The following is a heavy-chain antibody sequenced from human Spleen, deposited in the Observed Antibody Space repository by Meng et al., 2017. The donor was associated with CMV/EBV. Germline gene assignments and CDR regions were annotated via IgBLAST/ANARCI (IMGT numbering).Heavy chain of an antibody. CDR1: GFTFSSYW. J-gene: IGHJ6*02. V-gene: IGHV3-74*01. CDR2: INSDGSST. CDR3: ARDQYTAMVKDGMDV. D-gene: IGHD5-18*01. Sequence: GESLKISCAASGFTFSSYWMHWVRQAPGKGLVWVSRINSDGSSTSYADSVKGRFTISRDNAKNTLYLQMNSLRAEDTAVYFCARDQYTAMVKDGMDVWGQGTTVTVSS.